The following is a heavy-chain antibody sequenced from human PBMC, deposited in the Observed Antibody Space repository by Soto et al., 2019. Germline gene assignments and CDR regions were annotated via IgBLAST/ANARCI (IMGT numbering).Heavy chain of an antibody. Sequence: GGSLRLSCSASGFTFSTHAMHWVRQAPGKGLQYLSAISSNGDNTYYADSVKGRFTISRDNSKNTLYLQMSSLRAEDTAVYYYVKVRYSSGWYGFYFDYWGQGALVTVSS. CDR1: GFTFSTHA. V-gene: IGHV3-64D*06. CDR3: VKVRYSSGWYGFYFDY. CDR2: ISSNGDNT. J-gene: IGHJ4*02. D-gene: IGHD6-19*01.